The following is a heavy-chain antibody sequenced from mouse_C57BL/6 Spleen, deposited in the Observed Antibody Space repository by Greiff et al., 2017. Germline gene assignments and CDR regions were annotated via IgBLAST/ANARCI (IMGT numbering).Heavy chain of an antibody. CDR2: INYDGSST. CDR3: ARGDDGYYEGYYAMDY. J-gene: IGHJ4*01. V-gene: IGHV5-16*01. Sequence: EVKVVESEGGLVQPGSSMKLSCTASGFTFSDYYMAWVRQVPEKGLEWVANINYDGSSTYYLDSLKSRFIISRDNAKNILYLQMSSLKSEDTATYYGARGDDGYYEGYYAMDYWGQGTSVTVSS. D-gene: IGHD2-3*01. CDR1: GFTFSDYY.